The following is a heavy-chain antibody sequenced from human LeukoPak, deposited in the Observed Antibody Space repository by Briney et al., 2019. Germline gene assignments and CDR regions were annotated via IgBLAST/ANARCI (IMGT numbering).Heavy chain of an antibody. Sequence: GGSLRLSCAASGFTFSSYGMSWVRQAPGKGLEWVSTISSSAGNTYYADSVKGRFTISRDNSKNTLYLLMNSLRAEDTAVYYCAKVRAPLWGKDYWGQGTLVTVSS. J-gene: IGHJ4*02. CDR3: AKVRAPLWGKDY. CDR1: GFTFSSYG. CDR2: ISSSAGNT. D-gene: IGHD3-16*01. V-gene: IGHV3-23*01.